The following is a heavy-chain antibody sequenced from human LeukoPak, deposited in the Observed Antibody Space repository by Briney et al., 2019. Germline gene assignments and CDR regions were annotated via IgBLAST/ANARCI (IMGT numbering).Heavy chain of an antibody. V-gene: IGHV3-13*01. D-gene: IGHD3-10*01. CDR1: GFTFSNYD. Sequence: PGGSLRLSCAASGFTFSNYDMHWVRQATGKGLEWVSTIGTAGDTYYPGSVKGRFTISRENAKNSLYLQMNSLRAGDTAVYYWARAFRDYGSGSYYFDYWGQGTLVTVSS. CDR2: IGTAGDT. CDR3: ARAFRDYGSGSYYFDY. J-gene: IGHJ4*02.